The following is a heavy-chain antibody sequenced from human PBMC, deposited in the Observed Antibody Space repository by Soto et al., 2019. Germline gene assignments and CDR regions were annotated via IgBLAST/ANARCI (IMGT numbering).Heavy chain of an antibody. J-gene: IGHJ1*01. CDR2: FTPGDDDT. CDR1: GFNFGTCG. CDR3: AKDWARDYFQH. Sequence: GGSLRLSCVASGFNFGTCGMSWVRQHPEKELEWVSAFTPGDDDTYYADPLKGRFTISRDNSANTLHLQMNSLRVEDTAVYYCAKDWARDYFQHWGQGTLVTVSS. V-gene: IGHV3-23*01. D-gene: IGHD3-16*01.